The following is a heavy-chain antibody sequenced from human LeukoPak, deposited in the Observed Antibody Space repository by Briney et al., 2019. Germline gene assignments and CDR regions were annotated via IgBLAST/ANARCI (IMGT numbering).Heavy chain of an antibody. CDR1: GFTFSSYE. CDR2: ISSSGSTI. V-gene: IGHV3-48*03. CDR3: ARDLAGPPQEAFDI. Sequence: GGSLRLSCAASGFTFSSYEMNWVRQAPGKGLEWVSYISSSGSTIYYADSVKGRFTISRDNTKKSLYLQMNTLRAEDTAVYYCARDLAGPPQEAFDIWGQGTMVTVSS. J-gene: IGHJ3*02.